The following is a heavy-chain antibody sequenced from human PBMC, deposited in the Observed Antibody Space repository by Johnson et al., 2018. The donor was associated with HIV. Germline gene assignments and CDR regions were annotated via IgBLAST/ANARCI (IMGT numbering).Heavy chain of an antibody. V-gene: IGHV3-66*01. D-gene: IGHD3-22*01. CDR3: TRTDDTYNYDSGGYVDAFDI. CDR1: TFTVSSNY. Sequence: VQLVESGGGLVQPGGSLRLSCAASTFTVSSNYMTWVRQAPGKGLEWVSVISSGGSTWYADSVTGRFTISRDNSKNTLYLQMNSLRAEDTAVYYCTRTDDTYNYDSGGYVDAFDIWGQGTMVTVSS. CDR2: ISSGGST. J-gene: IGHJ3*02.